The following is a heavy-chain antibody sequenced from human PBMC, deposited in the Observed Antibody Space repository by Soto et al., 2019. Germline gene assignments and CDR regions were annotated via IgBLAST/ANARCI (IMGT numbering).Heavy chain of an antibody. J-gene: IGHJ1*01. CDR2: ISVSGTRT. Sequence: EVQLLESGGRLVQPGRSLRLSCAGSGFTLSYYGMSWVRQAPGRGLEWVSAISVSGTRTYYADSVKGRFTISKDILKNTLYLQMHNLRVEDTAVYYCATQGHPGSFGELDAWGQGTLVTVSS. CDR3: ATQGHPGSFGELDA. V-gene: IGHV3-23*01. CDR1: GFTLSYYG. D-gene: IGHD3-10*01.